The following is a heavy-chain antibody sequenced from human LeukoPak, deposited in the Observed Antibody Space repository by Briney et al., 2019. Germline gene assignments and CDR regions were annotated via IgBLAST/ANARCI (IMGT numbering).Heavy chain of an antibody. CDR3: VRGRRGYSYGQNDY. V-gene: IGHV3-48*03. Sequence: GGSLRLSCAASGFTFSSYEMNWVRQAPGKGLEWVSYISSGSTIYYADSVKGRFTISRDNAKNSLYLQMNSLRAEDTAVYYCVRGRRGYSYGQNDYWGQGILVTVSS. D-gene: IGHD5-18*01. CDR2: ISSGSTI. CDR1: GFTFSSYE. J-gene: IGHJ4*02.